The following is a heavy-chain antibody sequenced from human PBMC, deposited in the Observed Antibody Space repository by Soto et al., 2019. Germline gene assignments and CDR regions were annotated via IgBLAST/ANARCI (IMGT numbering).Heavy chain of an antibody. V-gene: IGHV1-69*12. CDR2: IIPIFGTA. J-gene: IGHJ5*02. D-gene: IGHD3-9*01. Sequence: QVQLVQSGAEVKKPGSSVKVSCKASGGTFSSYAISWVRQAPGQGLEWMGGIIPIFGTANYAQKFQGRVTITADDSTSQAYMELSSLRSEDTAVYYCARFCRDFDCLRDCFDPWGQGTLVTVSS. CDR3: ARFCRDFDCLRDCFDP. CDR1: GGTFSSYA.